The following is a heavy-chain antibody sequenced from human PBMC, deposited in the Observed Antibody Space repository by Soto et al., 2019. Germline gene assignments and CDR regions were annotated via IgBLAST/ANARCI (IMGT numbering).Heavy chain of an antibody. J-gene: IGHJ6*02. D-gene: IGHD6-19*01. V-gene: IGHV3-30*03. CDR1: GFRFSNYG. Sequence: QVQLVESGGGVVQPGGSLRLSCAASGFRFSNYGIHWVRQAPGKGLEWVAAISSDERNKYYSDSVKGRFTISRDNSKNTLFLQMNSLRGEDTAIYYCARDLGEVAALHYYHVDVWGQGTTVTVSS. CDR2: ISSDERNK. CDR3: ARDLGEVAALHYYHVDV.